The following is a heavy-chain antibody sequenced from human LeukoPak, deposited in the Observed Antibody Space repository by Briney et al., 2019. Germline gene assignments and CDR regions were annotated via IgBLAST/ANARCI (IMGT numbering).Heavy chain of an antibody. CDR3: ARRRHCTSGACEDFDF. Sequence: GESLKISCKGSGYNFANYWIGWVRQVPGKGLEWMGTIYPGDSDTRYSPSFQGQVTISADKSISIAYLQWSSLKASDTAMYYCARRRHCTSGACEDFDFWGQGTLVTVSS. V-gene: IGHV5-51*01. CDR2: IYPGDSDT. CDR1: GYNFANYW. D-gene: IGHD2-8*01. J-gene: IGHJ4*02.